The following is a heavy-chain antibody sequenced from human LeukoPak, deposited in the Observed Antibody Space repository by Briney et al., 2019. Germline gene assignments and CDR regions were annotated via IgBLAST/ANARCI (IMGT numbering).Heavy chain of an antibody. D-gene: IGHD3-10*01. CDR3: AKKSRGSGSYYGDY. CDR1: GFTFSSYG. Sequence: GGSLRLSCAASGFTFSSYGMSWVRQAPGKGLEWVSAISGSGGSTYYADSVKGRFTISRDNSKNTLYLQMNSLRAEDTAVYYCAKKSRGSGSYYGDYWGQGILVTVSS. J-gene: IGHJ4*02. V-gene: IGHV3-23*01. CDR2: ISGSGGST.